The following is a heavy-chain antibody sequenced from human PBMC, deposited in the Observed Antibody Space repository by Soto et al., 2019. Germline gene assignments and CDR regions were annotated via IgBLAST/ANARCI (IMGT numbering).Heavy chain of an antibody. CDR2: ISGSGGST. Sequence: PGWSLRLSCASSVFTFSSYAMSWVRQAPGKGLEWVSAISGSGGSTYYADSVKGRFTISRDNSKNTLYLQMNSLRAEDTAVYYCAKERFLEWFNWFDPWGQGTLVTVSS. D-gene: IGHD3-3*01. V-gene: IGHV3-23*01. CDR3: AKERFLEWFNWFDP. J-gene: IGHJ5*02. CDR1: VFTFSSYA.